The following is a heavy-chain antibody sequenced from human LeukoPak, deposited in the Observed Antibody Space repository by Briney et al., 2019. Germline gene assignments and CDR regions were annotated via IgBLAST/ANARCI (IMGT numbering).Heavy chain of an antibody. CDR1: GYTFTGYY. J-gene: IGHJ1*01. D-gene: IGHD3-22*01. Sequence: GASVKVSCKTSGYTFTGYYIHWVRQAPGQGLEWMGWIDPNSGGSNSAQKFQGRVTMTRDTSISTAYMELSRLRSDDTAVYHCAKDKWDYYDSSGYHTAQQTEYFQHWGQGTLVTVSS. V-gene: IGHV1-2*02. CDR2: IDPNSGGS. CDR3: AKDKWDYYDSSGYHTAQQTEYFQH.